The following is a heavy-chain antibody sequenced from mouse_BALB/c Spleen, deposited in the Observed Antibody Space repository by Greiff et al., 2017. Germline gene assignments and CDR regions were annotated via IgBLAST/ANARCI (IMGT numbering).Heavy chain of an antibody. CDR2: IYPGDGDT. CDR3: AIDSSGYVLFAY. Sequence: QVQLQQSGAELARPGASVKLSCKASGYTFTSYWMQWVKQRPGQGLEWIGAIYPGDGDTRYTQKFKGKATLTADKSSSTAYMQLSSLASEDSAVYYCAIDSSGYVLFAYWGQGTLVTVSA. V-gene: IGHV1-87*01. J-gene: IGHJ3*01. CDR1: GYTFTSYW. D-gene: IGHD3-2*01.